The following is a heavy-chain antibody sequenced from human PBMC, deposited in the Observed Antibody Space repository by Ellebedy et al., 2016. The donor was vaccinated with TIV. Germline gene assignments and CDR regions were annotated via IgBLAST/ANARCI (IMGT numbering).Heavy chain of an antibody. J-gene: IGHJ3*02. D-gene: IGHD4-17*01. V-gene: IGHV3-7*01. CDR2: IRQDGNDK. Sequence: GESLKISCAASGFSFSSYWMSWVRQAPGKGLEWVANIRQDGNDKYYVDSVKGRFTISRDNAKNSLYLQMNSLRVDDTAVYYCASDGSYGDYRSPTHAFVMWGQGTMVAVSS. CDR1: GFSFSSYW. CDR3: ASDGSYGDYRSPTHAFVM.